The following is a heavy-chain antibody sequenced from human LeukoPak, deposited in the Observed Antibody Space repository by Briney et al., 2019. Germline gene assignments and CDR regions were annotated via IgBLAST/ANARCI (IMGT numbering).Heavy chain of an antibody. D-gene: IGHD2-21*01. Sequence: PGGSRRLSCAASGFTFSDYYMSWIRQAPGKWLEWVSYIGRSGSPISYADSVRGRFTISRDDAKNSLYLQMNSLRAEDTALYHCARDGQLSGGDFDYWGQGTPVTVSS. J-gene: IGHJ4*02. CDR2: IGRSGSPI. V-gene: IGHV3-11*04. CDR1: GFTFSDYY. CDR3: ARDGQLSGGDFDY.